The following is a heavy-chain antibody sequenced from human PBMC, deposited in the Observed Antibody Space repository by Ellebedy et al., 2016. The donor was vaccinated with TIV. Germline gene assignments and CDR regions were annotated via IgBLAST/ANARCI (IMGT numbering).Heavy chain of an antibody. CDR1: GFTFRTYT. D-gene: IGHD3-10*01. CDR2: ISSASTYI. V-gene: IGHV3-21*01. Sequence: GESLKISCRASGFTFRTYTINWIRQAPGKGLEWVSSISSASTYIYYADSVRCRFTISRDNARNSLYLQMNTLRAEDTAVYDCARGWFGVYSGTDVWGQGTTVTVSS. J-gene: IGHJ6*02. CDR3: ARGWFGVYSGTDV.